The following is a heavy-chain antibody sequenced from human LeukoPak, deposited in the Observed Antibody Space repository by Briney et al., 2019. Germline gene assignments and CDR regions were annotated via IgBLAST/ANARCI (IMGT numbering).Heavy chain of an antibody. V-gene: IGHV3-30*18. Sequence: GGSLRLSCAASGFTFSSYGMHWVRQAPGKGLEWVAVISYDGSNKYYADSVKGRFTISRDNSKNTLYLQMNSLRAEDTAAYYCAKEIGYCSSTSCYVNYYYYMDVWGKGTTVTVSS. J-gene: IGHJ6*03. D-gene: IGHD2-2*01. CDR1: GFTFSSYG. CDR3: AKEIGYCSSTSCYVNYYYYMDV. CDR2: ISYDGSNK.